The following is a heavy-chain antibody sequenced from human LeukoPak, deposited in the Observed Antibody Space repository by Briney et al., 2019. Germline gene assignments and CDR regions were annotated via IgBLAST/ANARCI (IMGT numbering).Heavy chain of an antibody. D-gene: IGHD1-26*01. CDR1: GFTFSSYS. J-gene: IGHJ4*02. Sequence: PGGSLRLSCAASGFTFSSYSMNWVRQAPGKGLEWDSYISSSSSTIYYADSVKGRFTISRDNAKNSLYLQMNSLRAEDTAVYYCARVGVPGSGSYWSEDYWGRGTLVTVSS. CDR3: ARVGVPGSGSYWSEDY. V-gene: IGHV3-48*01. CDR2: ISSSSSTI.